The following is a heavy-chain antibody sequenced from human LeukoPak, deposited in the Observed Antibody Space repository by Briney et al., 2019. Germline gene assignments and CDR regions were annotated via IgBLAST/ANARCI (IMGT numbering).Heavy chain of an antibody. Sequence: SVKVSGKASGGTFSSYAISWVRQAPGQGLEWMGGIIPIFGTANYAQKFQGRVTITADESTSTAYMELSSLRSEDTAVYYCARGSIAARPDYYYMDVWGKGTTVTVSS. CDR1: GGTFSSYA. V-gene: IGHV1-69*13. J-gene: IGHJ6*03. CDR2: IIPIFGTA. CDR3: ARGSIAARPDYYYMDV. D-gene: IGHD6-6*01.